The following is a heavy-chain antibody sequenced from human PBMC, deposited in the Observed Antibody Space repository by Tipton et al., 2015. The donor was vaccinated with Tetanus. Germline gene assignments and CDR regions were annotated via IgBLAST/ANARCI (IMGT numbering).Heavy chain of an antibody. D-gene: IGHD3-22*01. V-gene: IGHV1-2*02. CDR1: GYTFTGHY. Sequence: QVQLVQSGAEVKKPGASVKVSCKASGYTFTGHYIYWVRQAPGQGLEWMGWIDPNSGGTVYAQKFQGRVTMTRGTSISTAYMELRSLRSDDTAVYYCARDRGDYIYYGMDVWGPGTTVTVS. CDR2: IDPNSGGT. J-gene: IGHJ6*02. CDR3: ARDRGDYIYYGMDV.